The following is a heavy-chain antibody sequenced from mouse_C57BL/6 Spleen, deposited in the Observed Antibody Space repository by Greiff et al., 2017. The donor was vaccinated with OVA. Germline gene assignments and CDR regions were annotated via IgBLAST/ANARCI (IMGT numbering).Heavy chain of an antibody. CDR1: GYTFTSYW. CDR2: IDPSDSET. V-gene: IGHV1-52*01. CDR3: AREGYYGYYAMDY. D-gene: IGHD1-1*01. Sequence: QVQLQQPGAELVRPGSSVKLSCKASGYTFTSYWMHWVKQRPIQGLEWIGNIDPSDSETHYNQKFKDKATLTVDKSSSTAYMQLSSLTSEDYAVYYCAREGYYGYYAMDYWGQGTSVTVSS. J-gene: IGHJ4*01.